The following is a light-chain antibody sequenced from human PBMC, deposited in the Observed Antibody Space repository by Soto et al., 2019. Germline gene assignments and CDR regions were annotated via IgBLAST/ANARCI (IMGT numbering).Light chain of an antibody. CDR1: QSVSSNY. CDR2: GAS. V-gene: IGKV3-20*01. CDR3: QQYDRSPKT. Sequence: IVLTQSPGTLSLSPGERGALSCRASQSVSSNYVAWYQQKPGQAPRLLISGASNRATGTPDRFSGSGSGTDFTLTISRLEPEDFAVYYCQQYDRSPKTFGQGTKVDIK. J-gene: IGKJ1*01.